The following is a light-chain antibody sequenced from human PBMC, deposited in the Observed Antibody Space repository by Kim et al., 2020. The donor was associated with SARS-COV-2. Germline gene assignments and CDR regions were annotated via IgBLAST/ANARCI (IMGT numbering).Light chain of an antibody. V-gene: IGKV3-15*01. CDR3: QQCNNWPSWT. CDR2: GAS. J-gene: IGKJ1*01. Sequence: EIVMTQSPATLSVSPGERATLSCRASQSVSSNLAWYQQKPGQAPRLLIYGASTRATGIPARFSGSGSGTEFTLTISSLQSEDFAVYYCQQCNNWPSWTFGRGTKVDIK. CDR1: QSVSSN.